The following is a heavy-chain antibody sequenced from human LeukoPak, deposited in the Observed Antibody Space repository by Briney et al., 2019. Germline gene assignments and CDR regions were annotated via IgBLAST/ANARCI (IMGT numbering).Heavy chain of an antibody. D-gene: IGHD3-3*01. Sequence: ASVKVSCKASGYTFTSYGFNWVRQAPGQGLEWMGWISAYNGITNYAQKLQGRVTMTTDTSTSTAYMELRSLRSDDTAVYYCARDVSPRAMSGYYDFWSGSSPDNWFDPWGQGTLVTVSS. CDR3: ARDVSPRAMSGYYDFWSGSSPDNWFDP. CDR2: ISAYNGIT. V-gene: IGHV1-18*01. CDR1: GYTFTSYG. J-gene: IGHJ5*02.